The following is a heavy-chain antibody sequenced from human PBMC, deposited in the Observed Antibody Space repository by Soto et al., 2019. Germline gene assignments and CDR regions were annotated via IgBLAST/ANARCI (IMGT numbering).Heavy chain of an antibody. CDR3: ARAGTTSIINWFDP. Sequence: SETLSLTCAVYGGSFSGYYWSWIRQPPGKGLEWIGEINHSGSTNYNPSLKSRVTISVDTSKNQFSLKLSSVTAADTAVYYCARAGTTSIINWFDPWGQGTLVTVSS. CDR2: INHSGST. D-gene: IGHD4-17*01. V-gene: IGHV4-34*01. J-gene: IGHJ5*02. CDR1: GGSFSGYY.